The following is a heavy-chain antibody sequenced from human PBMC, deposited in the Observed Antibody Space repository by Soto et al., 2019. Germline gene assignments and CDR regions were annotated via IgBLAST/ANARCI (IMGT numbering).Heavy chain of an antibody. CDR2: IYYSGST. J-gene: IGHJ5*02. D-gene: IGHD3-10*01. V-gene: IGHV4-31*01. CDR1: GYSMRIGGYY. Sequence: QVQLQESGPGLVKPSQTLSLTCSVSGYSMRIGGYYWSWIRQLPGKGLEWIGYIYYSGSTTYNPSVKRQFTITADTSTNQFPLRLRSVTAADTAVYYCAIGKGTGRALDWFDTCGQGTRGTVSS. CDR3: AIGKGTGRALDWFDT.